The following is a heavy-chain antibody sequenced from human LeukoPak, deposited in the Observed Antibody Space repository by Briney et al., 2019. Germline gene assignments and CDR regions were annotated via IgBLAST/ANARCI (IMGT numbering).Heavy chain of an antibody. V-gene: IGHV3-23*01. CDR2: ISGSGATT. CDR3: AKDPWTVTTGFSSWFDP. D-gene: IGHD4-11*01. CDR1: RFTFSSYA. Sequence: GRSLRLSCAASRFTFSSYAMTWVRQTPGEGLQWVSTISGSGATTYYADSVKGRFTISRDNSKNTLNLQMNTLRVEDTAIYYCAKDPWTVTTGFSSWFDPWGQGTLVTVSS. J-gene: IGHJ5*02.